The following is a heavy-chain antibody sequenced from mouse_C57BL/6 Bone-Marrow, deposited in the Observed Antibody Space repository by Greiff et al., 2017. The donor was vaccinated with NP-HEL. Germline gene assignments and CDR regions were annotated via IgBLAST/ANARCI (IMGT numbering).Heavy chain of an antibody. Sequence: EVKLVESRGGLVQPGGSLKLSCAASGFTFSDYYMYWVRQTPEKRLEWVAYISNGGGSTYYPDTVKGRFTISRDNAKNTLYLQMSRLKSEDTAMYYCARHQGIYGGFAYWGQGTLVTVSA. CDR2: ISNGGGST. D-gene: IGHD1-1*02. J-gene: IGHJ3*01. CDR3: ARHQGIYGGFAY. CDR1: GFTFSDYY. V-gene: IGHV5-12*01.